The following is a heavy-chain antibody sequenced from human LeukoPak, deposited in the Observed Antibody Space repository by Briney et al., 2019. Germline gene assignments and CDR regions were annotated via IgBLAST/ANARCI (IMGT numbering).Heavy chain of an antibody. J-gene: IGHJ4*02. CDR3: AHGAYYDRSSLFDY. V-gene: IGHV4-30-4*01. CDR1: RGSISTGNYY. D-gene: IGHD3-22*01. Sequence: SETLSLTCTVSRGSISTGNYYWSWIRQPPGKGLEWIGYIYDSGSTYYNPSLKSRVIISVDTSKSQFSLRLSSVTAADTAVYYCAHGAYYDRSSLFDYWGQGTLVTVAS. CDR2: IYDSGST.